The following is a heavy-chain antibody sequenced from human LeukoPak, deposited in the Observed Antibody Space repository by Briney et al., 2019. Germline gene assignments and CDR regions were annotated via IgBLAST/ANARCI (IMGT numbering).Heavy chain of an antibody. CDR3: AREGALYCSSTSCYHKILDY. Sequence: PSETLSLTCTVSGGSISSSSYYWGWIRQPAGKGLEWIGRIYTSGSTNYNPSLKSRVTISVDTSKNQFSLKLSSVTAADTAVYYCAREGALYCSSTSCYHKILDYWGQGTLSPSPQ. CDR1: GGSISSSSYY. V-gene: IGHV4-61*02. D-gene: IGHD2-2*01. J-gene: IGHJ4*02. CDR2: IYTSGST.